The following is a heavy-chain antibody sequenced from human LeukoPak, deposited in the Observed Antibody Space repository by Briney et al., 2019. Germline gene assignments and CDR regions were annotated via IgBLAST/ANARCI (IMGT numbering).Heavy chain of an antibody. J-gene: IGHJ5*02. CDR2: INHSGST. CDR1: GGSFSGYY. CDR3: ARGPTYSSSWYVRGFDP. V-gene: IGHV4-34*01. Sequence: PSETLSPTCAVYGGSFSGYYWSWIRQPPGKGLEWIGEINHSGSTNYNPSLKSRVTISVDTSKNQFSLKLSSVTAADTAVYYCARGPTYSSSWYVRGFDPWGQGTLVTVSS. D-gene: IGHD6-13*01.